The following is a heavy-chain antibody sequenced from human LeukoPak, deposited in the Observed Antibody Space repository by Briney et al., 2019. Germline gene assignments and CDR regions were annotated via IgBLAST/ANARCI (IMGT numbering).Heavy chain of an antibody. D-gene: IGHD2-15*01. V-gene: IGHV3-30*18. CDR1: GFTFSSYG. Sequence: GGSLRLSCAASGFTFSSYGMHWVRQAPGKGLEWVAVISYDGSNKYYADSVKGRFTISRDNSKNTLYLQMNSLRAEDTAVYYCAKAARGGPHDAFDIWGQGTMVTVSS. CDR2: ISYDGSNK. J-gene: IGHJ3*02. CDR3: AKAARGGPHDAFDI.